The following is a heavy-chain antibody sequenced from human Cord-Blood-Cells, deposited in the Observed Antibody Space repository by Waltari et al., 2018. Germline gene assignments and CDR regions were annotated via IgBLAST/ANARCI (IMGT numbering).Heavy chain of an antibody. CDR2: IYYSGST. J-gene: IGHJ4*02. CDR1: GGSISSYY. V-gene: IGHV4-59*01. CDR3: ARGSDIVVVPAAREGYYFDY. D-gene: IGHD2-2*01. Sequence: QVQLQESGPGLVKPSETLSLTCTVSGGSISSYYWSWIQQPPGKGLEWIGYIYYSGSTNHNPSLKSRVTISVDTSKNQFSLKLSSVTAADTAVYYCARGSDIVVVPAAREGYYFDYWGQGTLVTVSS.